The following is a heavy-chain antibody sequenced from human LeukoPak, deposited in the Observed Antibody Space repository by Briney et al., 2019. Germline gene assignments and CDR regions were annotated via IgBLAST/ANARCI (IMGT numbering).Heavy chain of an antibody. CDR3: AREKGAARFGYYYYMDV. V-gene: IGHV3-7*01. D-gene: IGHD6-6*01. J-gene: IGHJ6*03. CDR1: GFTFITYW. CDR2: IKKDGSEK. Sequence: GGSLRLSCAASGFTFITYWMSWVRQAPGKGLEWGATIKKDGSEKYYVDSVKGRFTTPRDNAKTSLYLQMNSLRAEDTAVYYCAREKGAARFGYYYYMDVWGKGSTVTVSS.